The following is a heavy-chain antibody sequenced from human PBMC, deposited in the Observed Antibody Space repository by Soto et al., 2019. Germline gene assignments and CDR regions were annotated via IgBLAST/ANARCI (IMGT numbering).Heavy chain of an antibody. CDR2: ISYDGSNK. D-gene: IGHD6-6*01. V-gene: IGHV3-30-3*01. CDR3: ARSPLANTAYYHYGMDV. Sequence: QVQLVESGGGVVQPGRSLRLSCAASGFTFSSYAMHWVRQAPGKGLEWVAVISYDGSNKYYADSVKGRFTISRDNSKNTLYLQMNSLRAEDTAVYYCARSPLANTAYYHYGMDVWGQGTTVTVSS. J-gene: IGHJ6*02. CDR1: GFTFSSYA.